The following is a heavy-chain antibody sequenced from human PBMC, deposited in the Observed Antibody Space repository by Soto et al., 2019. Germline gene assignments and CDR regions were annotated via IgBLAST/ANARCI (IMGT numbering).Heavy chain of an antibody. CDR1: GFTFRSYS. J-gene: IGHJ6*02. CDR3: ATSIAAHLGYYGMDV. CDR2: ISGTSNDI. D-gene: IGHD6-6*01. V-gene: IGHV3-21*01. Sequence: GGSLRLSXAASGFTFRSYSLNWVRQAPGKGLEWVSSISGTSNDIYYADSVKGRFIISRDNARDSLYLQMYSLSAEDTAIYFCATSIAAHLGYYGMDVWGQGTTVTVSS.